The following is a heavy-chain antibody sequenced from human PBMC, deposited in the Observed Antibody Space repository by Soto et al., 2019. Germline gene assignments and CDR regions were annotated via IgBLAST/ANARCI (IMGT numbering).Heavy chain of an antibody. CDR2: TYFRSKWYN. V-gene: IGHV6-1*01. D-gene: IGHD5-12*01. CDR1: GDSVSSNTAS. CDR3: AKGDNLGPKTGYAFDP. J-gene: IGHJ5*02. Sequence: SQTLSLTCAISGDSVSSNTASWNWIRQSPSRGLEWLGRTYFRSKWYNDYAVSVKSRIIINPDTSNNQFSLQLNSVTPEVTAVYFCAKGDNLGPKTGYAFDPWGQGIMVTVS.